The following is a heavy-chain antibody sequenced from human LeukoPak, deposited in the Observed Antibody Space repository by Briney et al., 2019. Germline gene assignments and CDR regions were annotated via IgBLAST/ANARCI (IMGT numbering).Heavy chain of an antibody. CDR3: AMGACGGDCRYNWFDP. D-gene: IGHD2-21*02. Sequence: GASVKVSCKASGYTFTSYAMNWVRQAPGQGLEWMGWINTNTGNPTYAQGFTGRFVFSLDTSVSTAYLQISSLKAEDTAVYYCAMGACGGDCRYNWFDPWGQGTLVTVSS. CDR1: GYTFTSYA. J-gene: IGHJ5*02. V-gene: IGHV7-4-1*02. CDR2: INTNTGNP.